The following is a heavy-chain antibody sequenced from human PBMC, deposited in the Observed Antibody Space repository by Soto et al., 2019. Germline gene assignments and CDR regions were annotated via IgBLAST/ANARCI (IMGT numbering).Heavy chain of an antibody. D-gene: IGHD1-26*01. CDR1: GFSFNNYG. V-gene: IGHV3-23*01. J-gene: IGHJ4*02. CDR3: AKGGRNGSYYDY. CDR2: ISNRGGRT. Sequence: EVQLLESGGDLVQPGGSLRLSCAASGFSFNNYGMSWVRQVPGKGLEWVSAISNRGGRTYYADSMNGRCTISRDISKNMLYLQMTSLRAEDTAVYYCAKGGRNGSYYDYWGQGTLVTVSS.